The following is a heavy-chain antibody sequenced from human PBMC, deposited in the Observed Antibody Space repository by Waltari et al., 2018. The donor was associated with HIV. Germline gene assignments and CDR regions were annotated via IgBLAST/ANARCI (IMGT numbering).Heavy chain of an antibody. J-gene: IGHJ4*02. Sequence: QVQLQESGPGLVKPSETLSLTCTVSGDSVSSGSYYWSWLRQPQGKAMGWIGDINNRGSNNYDPALKSRVTRPIETSKNQISLKMTAVTAADTAVYYCARHERHRPGPLDCGGQGTLVIVSS. V-gene: IGHV4-61*01. CDR1: GDSVSSGSYY. CDR3: ARHERHRPGPLDC. CDR2: INNRGSN.